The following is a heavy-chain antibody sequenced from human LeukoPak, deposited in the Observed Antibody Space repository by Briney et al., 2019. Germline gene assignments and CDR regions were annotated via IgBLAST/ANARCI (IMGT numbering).Heavy chain of an antibody. CDR3: AKDWLSPYSGSSYFDY. J-gene: IGHJ4*02. D-gene: IGHD6-6*01. CDR2: ISGSGGST. V-gene: IGHV3-23*01. CDR1: GFTFSSYA. Sequence: GGSLRLSGAASGFTFSSYAMSWVRQAPGKGLEWVSAISGSGGSTYYADSVKGRFTISRDNSKNTLYLQMNSLRAEDTAVYYCAKDWLSPYSGSSYFDYWGQGTLVTVSS.